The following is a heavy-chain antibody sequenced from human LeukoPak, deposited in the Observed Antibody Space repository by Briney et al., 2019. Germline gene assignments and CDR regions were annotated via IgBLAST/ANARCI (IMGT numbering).Heavy chain of an antibody. Sequence: ASVKVSCKASGYTFTSYGISWLRQAPGQGLEWMGWISAYNGNTDYAQKLQGRVTMTTDTSTSTAYMELRSLRSDDTAVYYCARDYSGSYFLDAADYWGQGTLVTVSS. J-gene: IGHJ4*02. CDR1: GYTFTSYG. D-gene: IGHD1-26*01. V-gene: IGHV1-18*01. CDR2: ISAYNGNT. CDR3: ARDYSGSYFLDAADY.